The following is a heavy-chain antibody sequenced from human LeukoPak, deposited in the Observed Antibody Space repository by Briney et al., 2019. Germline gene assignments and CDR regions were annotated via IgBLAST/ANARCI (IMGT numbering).Heavy chain of an antibody. Sequence: GGSLRLSCAASGFTFSSYGMHWVRQAPGKGLEWVAFIRYDGSNKYYAYSVKGGFTISRDNSKNTLYLQMNSLRAEDTAVYYCAKDRGGLNWGLSGDFDYWGQGTLVTVSS. V-gene: IGHV3-30*02. J-gene: IGHJ4*02. D-gene: IGHD7-27*01. CDR2: IRYDGSNK. CDR1: GFTFSSYG. CDR3: AKDRGGLNWGLSGDFDY.